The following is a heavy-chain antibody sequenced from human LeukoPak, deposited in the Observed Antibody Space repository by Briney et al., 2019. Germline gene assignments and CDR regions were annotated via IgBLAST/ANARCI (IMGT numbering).Heavy chain of an antibody. CDR1: GYSISSGYY. J-gene: IGHJ3*02. CDR3: ARDNLPAGINDAFDI. V-gene: IGHV4-38-2*02. Sequence: SETLSLTCTVSGYSISSGYYWGWIRPPPGKGLEWIGSIYHSGSTYYNPSLKSRVTISVDTSKNQFSLKLSSVTAADTAVYYCARDNLPAGINDAFDIWGQGTRVTVSS. CDR2: IYHSGST. D-gene: IGHD6-13*01.